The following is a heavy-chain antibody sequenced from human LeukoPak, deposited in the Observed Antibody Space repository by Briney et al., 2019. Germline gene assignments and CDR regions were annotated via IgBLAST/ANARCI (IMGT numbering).Heavy chain of an antibody. CDR3: ASFGSGKYYRFDS. CDR2: INPNSGGI. J-gene: IGHJ4*02. Sequence: ASVKVSCKASGYTFTDYYMNWVRQAPGQGLEWMGWINPNSGGINYAQKFQGRVTMTRDTSISTAYMEVSKLRSDDTAVYYCASFGSGKYYRFDSWGQGTLVTVSS. D-gene: IGHD3-10*01. CDR1: GYTFTDYY. V-gene: IGHV1-2*02.